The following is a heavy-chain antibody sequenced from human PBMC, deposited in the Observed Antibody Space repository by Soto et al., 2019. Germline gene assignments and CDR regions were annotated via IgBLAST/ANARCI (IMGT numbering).Heavy chain of an antibody. Sequence: PGGSLRLSCVGSGITLSSYAMTWVRQARGKGLEWVSTISGSNGAKHYAASVRGRFTISRDPSMNTLFLQMDSLTADDTAVYYCTKIRGYGGYWGQGAQVTSPQ. J-gene: IGHJ4*02. D-gene: IGHD5-18*01. V-gene: IGHV3-23*01. CDR2: ISGSNGAK. CDR1: GITLSSYA. CDR3: TKIRGYGGY.